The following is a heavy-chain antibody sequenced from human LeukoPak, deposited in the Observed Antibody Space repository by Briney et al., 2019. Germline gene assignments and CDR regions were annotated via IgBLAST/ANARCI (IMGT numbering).Heavy chain of an antibody. Sequence: SVKVSCKASGGTFSSYAIGWVRQAPGQGLEWMGGIIPIFGTANYAQKFQGRVTITTDESTGTAYMELSSLRSEDTAVYYCARGNLVRAVAGPNFDYWGQGTLVTVSS. CDR3: ARGNLVRAVAGPNFDY. D-gene: IGHD6-19*01. J-gene: IGHJ4*02. V-gene: IGHV1-69*05. CDR1: GGTFSSYA. CDR2: IIPIFGTA.